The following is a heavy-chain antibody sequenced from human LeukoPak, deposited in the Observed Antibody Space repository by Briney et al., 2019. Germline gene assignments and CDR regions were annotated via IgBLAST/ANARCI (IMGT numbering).Heavy chain of an antibody. J-gene: IGHJ5*02. V-gene: IGHV1-18*01. CDR2: INTHDGKT. CDR1: GYTFMNYG. CDR3: AKGQWPSFFDP. Sequence: ASVKVSCKASGYTFMNYGITWVRQAAGQGLEWMGWINTHDGKTIYAQRFQGRVTMTTDTSTSTVYMQLGRLRSDDAAVYYCAKGQWPSFFDPWGQGTLVTVSS. D-gene: IGHD6-19*01.